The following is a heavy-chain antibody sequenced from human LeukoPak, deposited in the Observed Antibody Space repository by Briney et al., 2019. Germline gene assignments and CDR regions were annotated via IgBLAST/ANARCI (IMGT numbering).Heavy chain of an antibody. CDR3: ARAIQFGGYFDY. J-gene: IGHJ4*02. CDR1: GFTFSDYY. CDR2: IYGGDTT. D-gene: IGHD2-15*01. Sequence: GGSLRLSCAASGFTFSDYYMSWVRQAPGKGLEWVSVIYGGDTTYYADSVRGRFTISRDTSKNTLYLQMNSLRVDDTAVYYCARAIQFGGYFDYWGQGTLVTVSS. V-gene: IGHV3-53*01.